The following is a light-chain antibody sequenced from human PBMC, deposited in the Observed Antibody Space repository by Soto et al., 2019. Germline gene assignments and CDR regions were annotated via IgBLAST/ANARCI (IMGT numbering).Light chain of an antibody. J-gene: IGLJ3*02. CDR2: DVH. Sequence: QSVLTQPASVSGSPGQSIAISCTGTSSDVGSDNYVSWYQHHPGRAPKLIIYDVHNRPSGVSNRFSGSKSGNTASLTITGLQAEDEADYYCSSYTTSITLVFGGGTKVTVL. V-gene: IGLV2-14*03. CDR3: SSYTTSITLV. CDR1: SSDVGSDNY.